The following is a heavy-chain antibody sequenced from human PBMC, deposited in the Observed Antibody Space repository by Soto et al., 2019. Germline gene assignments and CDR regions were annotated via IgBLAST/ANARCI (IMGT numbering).Heavy chain of an antibody. V-gene: IGHV1-18*01. CDR1: GYTFTSYG. J-gene: IGHJ5*02. CDR2: ISAYHGTT. Sequence: GASVKVSCKASGYTFTSYGISWVRQAPGPGLEWMGWISAYHGTTNYAQKLQGRVTMTTDPSTSTAYMELRSLRSDDTAVYYCARDFTIFGVVIYNNWFDHWGQGTPVTVSS. D-gene: IGHD3-3*01. CDR3: ARDFTIFGVVIYNNWFDH.